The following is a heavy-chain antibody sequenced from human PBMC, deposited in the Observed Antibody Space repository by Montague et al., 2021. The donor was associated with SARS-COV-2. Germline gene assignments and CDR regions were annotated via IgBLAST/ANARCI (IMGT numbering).Heavy chain of an antibody. V-gene: IGHV4-34*01. CDR2: ISHTGSA. D-gene: IGHD3-3*02. CDR1: SGSISDFY. CDR3: ARGHVTMSGVLFFFPAAEHLDG. J-gene: IGHJ6*02. Sequence: SETLSLTCAVYSGSISDFYWTWIRQSPGKGLEWIGEISHTGSATYNPSLKGRVTLSRDTSKNQFSLKLQSVTPADTAVYYCARGHVTMSGVLFFFPAAEHLDGWGQGTSVTVSS.